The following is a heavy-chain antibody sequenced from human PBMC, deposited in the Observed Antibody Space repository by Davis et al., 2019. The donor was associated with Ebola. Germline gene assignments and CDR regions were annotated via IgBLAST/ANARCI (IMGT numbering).Heavy chain of an antibody. CDR2: IGASGTKA. J-gene: IGHJ1*01. CDR1: GFTFSSFA. D-gene: IGHD3-9*01. CDR3: AREGYLVATLPFDS. Sequence: PGGSLRLSCAPSGFTFSSFALTWVRQAPGKGLEWVSTIGASGTKAYYAESVKGRFAMSRDNSMNTLSLQMNSLRAEDTAVYFCAREGYLVATLPFDSWGQGTLVTVSS. V-gene: IGHV3-23*01.